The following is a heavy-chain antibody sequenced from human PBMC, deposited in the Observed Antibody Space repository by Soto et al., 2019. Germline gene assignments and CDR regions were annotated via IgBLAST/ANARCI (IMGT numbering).Heavy chain of an antibody. CDR3: ARHQGKEERGYCSGGSCYPPDWDYYYMDV. CDR1: GGSISSSSYY. J-gene: IGHJ6*03. D-gene: IGHD2-15*01. V-gene: IGHV4-39*01. Sequence: SETLSLTCTVSGGSISSSSYYWGWIRQPPGKGLEWIGSIYYSGSTYYNPSLKSRVTISVDTSKNQFSLKLSSVTAADTAVYYCARHQGKEERGYCSGGSCYPPDWDYYYMDVWGKGTTVTVSS. CDR2: IYYSGST.